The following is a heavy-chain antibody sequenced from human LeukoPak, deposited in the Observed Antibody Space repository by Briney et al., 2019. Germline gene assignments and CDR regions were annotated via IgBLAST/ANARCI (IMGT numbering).Heavy chain of an antibody. CDR1: RFTFSSSW. V-gene: IGHV3-7*01. CDR2: ISPDGSET. J-gene: IGHJ4*02. CDR3: ARPRVPDS. Sequence: GGSLRLSCAASRFTFSSSWMGWVRQAPGKGLEWVANISPDGSETNYVDSVKGRFTISRDNAKNSLYLQMNSLRAEDTAVYYCARPRVPDSWGQGTLVIVSS.